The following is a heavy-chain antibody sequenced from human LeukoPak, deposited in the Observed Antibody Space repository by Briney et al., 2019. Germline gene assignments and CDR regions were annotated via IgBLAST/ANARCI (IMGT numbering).Heavy chain of an antibody. J-gene: IGHJ5*02. V-gene: IGHV1-69*02. CDR1: GGTFSSYT. D-gene: IGHD3-10*01. CDR2: IIPILGIA. Sequence: ASVKVSCKASGGTFSSYTISWVRQAPGQGLEWMGRIIPILGIANYAQKFQGRVTITADKSTSTAYMELSSLRSEDTAVYYCARGAITYYYGSGSYFSTANPNWFDPWGQGTLVTVSS. CDR3: ARGAITYYYGSGSYFSTANPNWFDP.